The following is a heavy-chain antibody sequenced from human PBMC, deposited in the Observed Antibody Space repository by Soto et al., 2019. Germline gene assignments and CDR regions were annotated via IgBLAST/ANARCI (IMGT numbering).Heavy chain of an antibody. V-gene: IGHV4-39*01. J-gene: IGHJ5*01. CDR2: VYHNGGA. Sequence: LSLTCTVSGVSIHNSHSFWAWIRQPPGKGLQFIASVYHNGGAHYNSSLKSRVTISVDTANNQVSLRMRSLTAADTAFYYCGRVVEGATRHTDPDSWGQGILVTVSS. D-gene: IGHD2-21*01. CDR3: GRVVEGATRHTDPDS. CDR1: GVSIHNSHSF.